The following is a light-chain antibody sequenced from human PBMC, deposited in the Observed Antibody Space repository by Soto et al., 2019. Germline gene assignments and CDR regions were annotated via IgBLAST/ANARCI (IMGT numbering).Light chain of an antibody. V-gene: IGLV1-51*01. J-gene: IGLJ2*01. CDR2: DNS. CDR3: ATWDTYLGSGEVV. Sequence: QSVLTQPPSLSAAPGQKVTISCSGARSNIGKNFVSWYQHLPGTAPKLLIYDNSQRPSGIPDRFSGSKSGTSATLGITGLQTGDEADYYCATWDTYLGSGEVVFGGGTKLTVL. CDR1: RSNIGKNF.